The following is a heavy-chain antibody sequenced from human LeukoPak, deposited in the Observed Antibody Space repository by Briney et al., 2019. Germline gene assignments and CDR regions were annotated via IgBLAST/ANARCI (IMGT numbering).Heavy chain of an antibody. J-gene: IGHJ5*02. CDR2: INYSGST. CDR1: GGSFSGYY. V-gene: IGHV4-34*01. D-gene: IGHD6-13*01. CDR3: ARGFSSSWYNWFDP. Sequence: SETLSLTCAVYGGSFSGYYWSWIRQPPGKGLEWIGEINYSGSTNYTPSLKSRVTISVDTSKNQFSLKLSCVTAADTAVYYCARGFSSSWYNWFDPWGQGTLVTVSS.